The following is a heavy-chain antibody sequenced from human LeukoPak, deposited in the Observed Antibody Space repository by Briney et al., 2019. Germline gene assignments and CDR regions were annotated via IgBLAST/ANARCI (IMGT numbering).Heavy chain of an antibody. CDR3: AREQSSSWYLGGSDY. J-gene: IGHJ4*02. CDR2: ISSSSSYI. D-gene: IGHD6-13*01. CDR1: GFTFSSYS. Sequence: PGGSLRLSCAASGFTFSSYSMNWVRQAPGQGLEWVSSISSSSSYIYYADSVKGRFTISRDNAKNSLYLQMNSLRAEDTAVYYCAREQSSSWYLGGSDYWGQGTLVTVSS. V-gene: IGHV3-21*01.